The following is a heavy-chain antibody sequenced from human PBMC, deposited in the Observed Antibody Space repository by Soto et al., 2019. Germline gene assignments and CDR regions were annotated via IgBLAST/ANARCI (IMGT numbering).Heavy chain of an antibody. CDR3: AHKGPEDWPLDY. D-gene: IGHD3-9*01. J-gene: IGHJ4*02. Sequence: QITLKESGPPLVRPTQTLTLTCAFSGFSLSTSGVGVGWIRQPPGKALEWLAVIYWDDSKHYSPSLRSRLTITKDTSKNQVVLTMTNMDPMYTGTYNCAHKGPEDWPLDYWGQGTLVTVSS. V-gene: IGHV2-5*02. CDR2: IYWDDSK. CDR1: GFSLSTSGVG.